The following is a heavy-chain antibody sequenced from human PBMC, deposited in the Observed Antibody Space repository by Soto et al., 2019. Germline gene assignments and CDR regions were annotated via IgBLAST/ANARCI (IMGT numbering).Heavy chain of an antibody. CDR1: GFTFSNYA. Sequence: PGGSLRLSCAASGFTFSNYAMTWVRQATGKGLEWVSAISGSGISTFYADSVKGRFTISRDNSKNTLYLQMNSLRAADTAVYYCARDSADCASSSCYGFFGYWGQGTLVTVSS. V-gene: IGHV3-23*01. CDR2: ISGSGIST. D-gene: IGHD2-2*01. CDR3: ARDSADCASSSCYGFFGY. J-gene: IGHJ4*02.